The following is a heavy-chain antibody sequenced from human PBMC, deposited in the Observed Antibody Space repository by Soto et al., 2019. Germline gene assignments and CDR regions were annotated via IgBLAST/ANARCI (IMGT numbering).Heavy chain of an antibody. CDR1: GDTISSHDW. V-gene: IGHV4-4*02. CDR3: ASSYTATWFDYSHYGLDV. J-gene: IGHJ6*02. D-gene: IGHD3-10*01. Sequence: SETLSLTCAVSGDTISSHDWWSWVSQPPKKGLEWIAEIHHSGGTNYNPSLMSRATISVDNSKNQFSLNLNSVTAADTAVYYCASSYTATWFDYSHYGLDVWGQGTTVTVSS. CDR2: IHHSGGT.